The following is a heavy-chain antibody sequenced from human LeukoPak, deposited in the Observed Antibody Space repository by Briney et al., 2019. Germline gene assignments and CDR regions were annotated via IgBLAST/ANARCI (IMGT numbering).Heavy chain of an antibody. CDR1: SGSISSYY. J-gene: IGHJ4*02. Sequence: SETLSLTCTVSSGSISSYYCSWIRQPPGEGLEWIGYIYYSGSTNYSPSLSSRVTISLDTSKNQFSLKLRSVTAADTAVYYCARGGASSIPLDYWGRGTLVTVSS. CDR2: IYYSGST. CDR3: ARGGASSIPLDY. D-gene: IGHD1-26*01. V-gene: IGHV4-59*01.